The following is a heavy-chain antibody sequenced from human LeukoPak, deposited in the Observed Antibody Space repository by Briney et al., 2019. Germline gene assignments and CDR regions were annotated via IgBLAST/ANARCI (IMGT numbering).Heavy chain of an antibody. J-gene: IGHJ3*02. V-gene: IGHV4-61*02. CDR1: GDSISSGDYY. CDR2: IPSSGST. CDR3: ARGPYSYDSSGAFDI. D-gene: IGHD3-22*01. Sequence: PSQTLSLTCTVSGDSISSGDYYWSWIRQPAGKGLEWIGRIPSSGSTNYNPSLKSRVTISVDTSMNQFSLKLSSVTAADTAVYFCARGPYSYDSSGAFDIWGQGTMVTVSS.